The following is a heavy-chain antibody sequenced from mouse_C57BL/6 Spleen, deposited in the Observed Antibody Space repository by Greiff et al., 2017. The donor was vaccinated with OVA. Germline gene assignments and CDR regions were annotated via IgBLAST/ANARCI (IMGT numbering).Heavy chain of an antibody. CDR2: IDPSDSYT. CDR1: GYTFTSYW. Sequence: QVQLQQPGAELVKPGASVKLSCKASGYTFTSYWMQWVKQRPGQGLEWIGEIDPSDSYTNYNQKFKGKATLTVDTSSSTAYMQLSSLTSEDSAVYYCARWNDYPFDYWGQGTTLTVSS. D-gene: IGHD2-4*01. V-gene: IGHV1-50*01. J-gene: IGHJ2*01. CDR3: ARWNDYPFDY.